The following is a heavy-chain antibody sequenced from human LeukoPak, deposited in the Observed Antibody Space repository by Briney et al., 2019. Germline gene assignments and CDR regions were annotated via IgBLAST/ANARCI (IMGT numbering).Heavy chain of an antibody. J-gene: IGHJ5*02. Sequence: PSETLSLTCAVYGGSFSGYYWSWSRQPPGKGLEWIGEIKHSGSTNYNPSLKSRVTISVDTSKNQFSLKLSSVTAADTAVYYCARGRRFRGVIITEAYMYNWFDPWGQGTLVTVSS. CDR3: ARGRRFRGVIITEAYMYNWFDP. D-gene: IGHD3-10*01. V-gene: IGHV4-34*01. CDR2: IKHSGST. CDR1: GGSFSGYY.